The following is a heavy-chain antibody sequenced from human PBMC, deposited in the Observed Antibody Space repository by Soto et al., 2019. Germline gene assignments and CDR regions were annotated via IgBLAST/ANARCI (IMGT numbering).Heavy chain of an antibody. D-gene: IGHD1-1*01. Sequence: QVHLVQSGAEVKKPGASVKVSYKGSGYAFTTYGITWVRQAPGQGLEWMGWISAHNGNTNYAQKLYGRVTVTRDTSTSTAYMELRSLRSDDTAVYYCARGRYGDYWGQGALVTVSS. CDR3: ARGRYGDY. V-gene: IGHV1-18*01. J-gene: IGHJ4*02. CDR2: ISAHNGNT. CDR1: GYAFTTYG.